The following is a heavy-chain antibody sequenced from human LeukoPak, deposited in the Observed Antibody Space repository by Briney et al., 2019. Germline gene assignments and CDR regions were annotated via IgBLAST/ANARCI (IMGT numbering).Heavy chain of an antibody. J-gene: IGHJ6*03. CDR2: IIPIFGTA. V-gene: IGHV1-69*05. Sequence: SVKVSCKASGGTFSSYAISWVRQAPGQGLEWMGGIIPIFGTANYAQKFQGRVTITTDESTSTAYMELSSLRSEDTAVYYCARALCTNSCCSYYYYMDVWGKGTTVTVSS. D-gene: IGHD2-2*01. CDR3: ARALCTNSCCSYYYYMDV. CDR1: GGTFSSYA.